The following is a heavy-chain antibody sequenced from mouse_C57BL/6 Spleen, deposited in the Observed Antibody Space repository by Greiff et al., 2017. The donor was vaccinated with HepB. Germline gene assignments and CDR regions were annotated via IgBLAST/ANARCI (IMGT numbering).Heavy chain of an antibody. CDR3: AIYDGYSSY. V-gene: IGHV1-52*01. CDR2: IDPSDSET. Sequence: QVHVKQPGAELVRPGSSVKLSCKASGYTFTSYWMHWVKQRPIQGLEWIGNIDPSDSETHYNQKFKDKATLTVDKSSSTAYMQLSSLTSEDSAVYYCAIYDGYSSYWGQGTLVTVSA. CDR1: GYTFTSYW. D-gene: IGHD2-3*01. J-gene: IGHJ3*01.